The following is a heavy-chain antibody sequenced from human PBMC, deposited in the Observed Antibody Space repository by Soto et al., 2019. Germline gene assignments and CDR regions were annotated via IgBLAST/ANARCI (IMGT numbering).Heavy chain of an antibody. D-gene: IGHD2-21*02. CDR3: ARGDFDTTANFYAGWFDP. J-gene: IGHJ5*02. V-gene: IGHV1-2*02. Sequence: GASVKVSCKASGYTFTGYYIHWLRQAPGQGLKWLGWLNPKSGDTKYAQKFQGRVTMTNDTSISTAYMELSRLGSDDTAVYYCARGDFDTTANFYAGWFDPWGQGTLVTVSS. CDR2: LNPKSGDT. CDR1: GYTFTGYY.